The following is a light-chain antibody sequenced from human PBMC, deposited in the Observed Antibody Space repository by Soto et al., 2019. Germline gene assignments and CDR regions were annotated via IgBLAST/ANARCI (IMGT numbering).Light chain of an antibody. CDR3: QQYGSSGT. Sequence: EIVLTQSPCTLSLSPGDRVTLSCRASQSVSSDYVAWYQQPPGQPPPLLIYGASSRATGIPDRFTGSGSGTDFTLTISRLEPDDFAVYYRQQYGSSGTFGQGTKVDIK. V-gene: IGKV3-20*01. CDR2: GAS. CDR1: QSVSSDY. J-gene: IGKJ1*01.